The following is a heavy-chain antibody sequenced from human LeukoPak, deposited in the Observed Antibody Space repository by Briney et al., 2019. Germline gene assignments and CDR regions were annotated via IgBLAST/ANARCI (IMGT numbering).Heavy chain of an antibody. CDR3: AKSRAGCSSTSCPWDY. V-gene: IGHV3-53*01. J-gene: IGHJ4*02. D-gene: IGHD2-2*01. CDR2: IYSGGST. Sequence: PGGSLRLSCAASGFTVSSNYMSWVRQAPGKGLEWVSVIYSGGSTYYADSVKGRFTISRDNSKNTLYLQMNSLRAEDTAVYYCAKSRAGCSSTSCPWDYWGQGTLVTVSS. CDR1: GFTVSSNY.